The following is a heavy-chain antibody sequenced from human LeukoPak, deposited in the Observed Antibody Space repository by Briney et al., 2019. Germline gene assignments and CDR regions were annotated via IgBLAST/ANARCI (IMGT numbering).Heavy chain of an antibody. CDR3: ARYCSGGNCYSGLVY. D-gene: IGHD2-15*01. CDR2: ISYDGSNQ. CDR1: GFTFSSYG. V-gene: IGHV3-30-3*01. Sequence: GGSLRLSCAASGFTFSSYGMHWVRQAPGKGLEWVSVISYDGSNQDYADSVKGRFTISRDISKNTVYLQMNNLRAEDTAVYYCARYCSGGNCYSGLVYGGQGTLVAVSS. J-gene: IGHJ4*02.